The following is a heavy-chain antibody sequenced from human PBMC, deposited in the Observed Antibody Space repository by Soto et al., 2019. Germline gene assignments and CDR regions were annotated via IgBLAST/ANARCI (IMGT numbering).Heavy chain of an antibody. V-gene: IGHV3-23*01. CDR3: AKRYSGTPPAGDNWFHS. Sequence: EVQLLESGGGLVQPGGSLRLSCAGSGFTFSSYAMSWVRQAPGQGLEWVSTISASGVSTYHADSVEGRFTISRDNSKNTLNLQMTSPGAEDTAIYYCAKRYSGTPPAGDNWFHSWGQGTLVTVSS. D-gene: IGHD1-26*01. J-gene: IGHJ5*01. CDR1: GFTFSSYA. CDR2: ISASGVST.